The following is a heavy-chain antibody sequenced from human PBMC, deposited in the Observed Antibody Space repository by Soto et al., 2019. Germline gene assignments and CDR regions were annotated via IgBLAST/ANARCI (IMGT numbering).Heavy chain of an antibody. V-gene: IGHV3-23*01. D-gene: IGHD2-21*02. CDR1: GFPFSSYA. Sequence: GGSLRLSCAASGFPFSSYAMSWVRQAPGKGLEWVSAISGSGGSTYYADSVKGRFTISRDNSKNTLYLQMNSLRAEDTAVYYCAKDPHYCGGDCYSGGRLDYWGQGTLVTVSS. J-gene: IGHJ4*02. CDR2: ISGSGGST. CDR3: AKDPHYCGGDCYSGGRLDY.